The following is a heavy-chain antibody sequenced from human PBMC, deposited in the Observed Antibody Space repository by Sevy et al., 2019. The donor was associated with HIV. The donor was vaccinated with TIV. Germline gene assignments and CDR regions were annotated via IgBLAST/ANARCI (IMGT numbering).Heavy chain of an antibody. CDR2: INPSGGST. D-gene: IGHD3-3*01. V-gene: IGHV1-46*03. CDR3: ARVGDNDFWSGYSSDAVGMDV. CDR1: GYTFTSYY. Sequence: ASLKVSCKASGYTFTSYYMHWVRQAPGQGLEWMGIINPSGGSTSYAQKFQGRVTMTRDTSTSTVYMELSSLRSEDTAVYYCARVGDNDFWSGYSSDAVGMDVWGQGTTVTVSS. J-gene: IGHJ6*02.